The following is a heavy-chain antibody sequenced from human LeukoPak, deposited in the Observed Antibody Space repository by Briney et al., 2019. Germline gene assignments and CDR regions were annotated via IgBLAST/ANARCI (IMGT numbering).Heavy chain of an antibody. CDR1: GFTFSSYA. CDR3: AIMTCSSTSCFFDY. Sequence: TGGSLRLSCAASGFTFSSYAMSWVRQAPGKGLEWVSAISGSGGSTYYADSVKGRFTISRDNSKNMLYLQMNSLRAEDTAVYYCAIMTCSSTSCFFDYWGQGTLVTVSS. D-gene: IGHD2-2*01. V-gene: IGHV3-23*01. CDR2: ISGSGGST. J-gene: IGHJ4*02.